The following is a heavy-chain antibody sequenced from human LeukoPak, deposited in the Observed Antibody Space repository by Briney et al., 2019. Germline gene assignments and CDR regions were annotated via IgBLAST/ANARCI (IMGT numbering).Heavy chain of an antibody. Sequence: GGSLRLSCAASGFTFSSYAMSWVRQAPGKGLEWVSAISGSGGSTYYADSVKGRFTISRDNSKNTLYLQMNSLRAEDTAVYYCAKWRYFDYLVEDMDVWGKGTTVTISS. CDR2: ISGSGGST. CDR3: AKWRYFDYLVEDMDV. V-gene: IGHV3-23*01. CDR1: GFTFSSYA. J-gene: IGHJ6*03. D-gene: IGHD3-9*01.